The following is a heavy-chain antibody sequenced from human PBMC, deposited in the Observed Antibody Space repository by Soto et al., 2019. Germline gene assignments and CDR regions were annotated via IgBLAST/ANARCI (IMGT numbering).Heavy chain of an antibody. J-gene: IGHJ5*02. CDR1: GYTFTGYY. CDR3: ARDRLSYDSWSGYYGNWFDP. D-gene: IGHD3-3*01. CDR2: INPNSGGT. Sequence: ASVKVSCKASGYTFTGYYMHWVRQAPGQGLEWMGWINPNSGGTNYAQKFQGRVTMTRDTSISTAYMELSRLRSDDTAVYYCARDRLSYDSWSGYYGNWFDPWGQGTLVTVSS. V-gene: IGHV1-2*02.